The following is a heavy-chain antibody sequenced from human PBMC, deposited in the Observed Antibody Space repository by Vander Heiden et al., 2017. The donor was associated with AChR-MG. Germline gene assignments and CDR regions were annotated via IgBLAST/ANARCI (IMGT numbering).Heavy chain of an antibody. J-gene: IGHJ1*01. CDR2: ISRGAQTI. CDR1: GLTFGGYG. Sequence: DVQLVESGGDLVQPGRSLRLSCAASGLTFGGYGMHWVRQAPGKGLEWVSYISRGAQTIYYADSVKGRFAVSRDDASNSLYLQMNSLRAEDTAVYYCVSGRYIAASGTWGFWGQGTLGTVSS. CDR3: VSGRYIAASGTWGF. D-gene: IGHD6-13*01. V-gene: IGHV3-48*01.